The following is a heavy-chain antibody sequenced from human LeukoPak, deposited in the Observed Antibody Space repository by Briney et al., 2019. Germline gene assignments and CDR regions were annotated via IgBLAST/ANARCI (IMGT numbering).Heavy chain of an antibody. J-gene: IGHJ4*02. Sequence: RSSETLSLTCAVYGGSFSCYYWSGLRQPPGKGLEWIGEINHSGSTNYKPSLKSRVTISADTSKNQFSLKLSSVTAADTAVYYCARVLKAKFLTYYYDSSGYYAFDYWGQGTLVTVSS. V-gene: IGHV4-34*01. CDR2: INHSGST. D-gene: IGHD3-22*01. CDR1: GGSFSCYY. CDR3: ARVLKAKFLTYYYDSSGYYAFDY.